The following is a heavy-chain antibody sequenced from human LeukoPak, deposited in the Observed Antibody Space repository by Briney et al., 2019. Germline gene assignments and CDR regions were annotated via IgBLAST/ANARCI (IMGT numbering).Heavy chain of an antibody. J-gene: IGHJ4*02. V-gene: IGHV3-48*01. CDR3: ARDRYCSSTSCYRGYFDY. Sequence: PGGSLRLSCAASGFTFSSYSMNWVRQAPGKGLEWVSYISSSSTIYYADSVKGRFTISRDNAKNSLYLQMNSLRAEDTAVYYCARDRYCSSTSCYRGYFDYWGQGTLVTVSS. CDR2: ISSSSTI. CDR1: GFTFSSYS. D-gene: IGHD2-2*02.